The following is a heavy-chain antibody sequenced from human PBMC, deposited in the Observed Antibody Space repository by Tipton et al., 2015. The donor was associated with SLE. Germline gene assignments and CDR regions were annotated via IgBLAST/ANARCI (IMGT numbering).Heavy chain of an antibody. CDR2: INHSGST. CDR1: GGSISGSY. D-gene: IGHD5-24*01. J-gene: IGHJ3*02. Sequence: LRLSCSVSGGSISGSYWSWIRQPPGKGLEWIGEINHSGSTNYNPSLKSRVTISVDTSKNQFSLKLSSVTAADTAVYYCARKRNGMGIWGQGTMVTVSS. CDR3: ARKRNGMGI. V-gene: IGHV4-34*01.